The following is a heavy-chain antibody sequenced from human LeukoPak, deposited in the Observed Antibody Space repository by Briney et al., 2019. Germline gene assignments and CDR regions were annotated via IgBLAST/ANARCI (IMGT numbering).Heavy chain of an antibody. CDR2: ISSSSSTI. CDR3: TRDDDSYGSDN. Sequence: QAGESLRLSCAASGFTFSSYSMNWVRQAPGKGLEWVSYISSSSSTIHYADSVEGRFTISRDNAKNSLYLQMNSLRAEDTAVYYCTRDDDSYGSDNWGQGTLVTVSS. D-gene: IGHD5-18*01. V-gene: IGHV3-48*01. J-gene: IGHJ4*02. CDR1: GFTFSSYS.